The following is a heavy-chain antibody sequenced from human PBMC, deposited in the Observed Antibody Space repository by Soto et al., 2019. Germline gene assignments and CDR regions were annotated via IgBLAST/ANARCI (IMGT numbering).Heavy chain of an antibody. CDR3: TSFSVVPAATDGMDV. Sequence: GGSLRLSCTASGFTFGDYAMSWFRQAPGKGLEWVGFIRSKAYGGTTEYAASVKGRFTISRDDSKSIAYLQMNSLKTEDTAVYYCTSFSVVPAATDGMDVWGQGTTVTVSS. CDR1: GFTFGDYA. V-gene: IGHV3-49*03. CDR2: IRSKAYGGTT. J-gene: IGHJ6*02. D-gene: IGHD2-2*01.